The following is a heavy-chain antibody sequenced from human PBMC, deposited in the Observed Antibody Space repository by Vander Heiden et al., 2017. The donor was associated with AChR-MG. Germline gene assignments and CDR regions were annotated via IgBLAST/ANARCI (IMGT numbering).Heavy chain of an antibody. V-gene: IGHV3-15*02. CDR3: STDSGITAAGIFDY. Sequence: EVHLVESGGALVKPGGSLRLSCAASGVPCSTAWMRWARLAPGKGLEWIGRIKSRHDGGTTDYAAPVRGRFTISRDDSGNTVYLQMNSLKIEDTAVYYCSTDSGITAAGIFDYWGQGTLVTVSS. D-gene: IGHD6-13*01. J-gene: IGHJ4*02. CDR1: GVPCSTAW. CDR2: IKSRHDGGTT.